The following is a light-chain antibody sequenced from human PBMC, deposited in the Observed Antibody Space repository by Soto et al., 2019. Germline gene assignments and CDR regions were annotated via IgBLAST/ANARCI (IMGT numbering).Light chain of an antibody. Sequence: EIVLTQSPGTLSLYPGERATLDCRASQSVSSSYLAWYQQKPGQAPRLLIYGASSRATGIPDRFSGSGSGTDFTLTISRLEPEDFAVYYCQQYGSAPSITFGQGTRLEIK. J-gene: IGKJ5*01. V-gene: IGKV3-20*01. CDR3: QQYGSAPSIT. CDR1: QSVSSSY. CDR2: GAS.